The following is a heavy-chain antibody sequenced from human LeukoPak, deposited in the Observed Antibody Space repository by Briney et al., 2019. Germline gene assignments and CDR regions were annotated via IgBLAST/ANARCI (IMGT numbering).Heavy chain of an antibody. Sequence: GGSLRLSCEASGFTFRSYWMNWARQAPGKALEWVANIKQDGSEKNYVDSVKGRFIISRDNAKNSLYLQMNTLRADDTAVYYCARDGFGTGSNWGQGTLVTVSS. J-gene: IGHJ4*02. CDR3: ARDGFGTGSN. D-gene: IGHD3-16*01. CDR2: IKQDGSEK. CDR1: GFTFRSYW. V-gene: IGHV3-7*03.